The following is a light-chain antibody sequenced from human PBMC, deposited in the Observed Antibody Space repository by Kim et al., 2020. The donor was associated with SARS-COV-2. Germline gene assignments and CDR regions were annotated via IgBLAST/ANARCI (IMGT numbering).Light chain of an antibody. CDR2: GAS. V-gene: IGKV3-20*01. CDR3: QQYGSSPYT. J-gene: IGKJ2*01. CDR1: QSVSSSY. Sequence: APGERATLACRASQSVSSSYLAWYQQKPGQAPRLLIYGASSRATGIPDRFVGSGSGTDFTLTIRSLEPEDLSVYYCQQYGSSPYTFGQGTKLEI.